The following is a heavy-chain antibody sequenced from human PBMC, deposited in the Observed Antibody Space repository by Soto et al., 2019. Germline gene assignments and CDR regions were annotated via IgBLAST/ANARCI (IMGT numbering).Heavy chain of an antibody. CDR2: IWYDGSKK. J-gene: IGHJ6*02. D-gene: IGHD3-3*01. CDR3: ARDASYYSLWSGYYPSRNGMDV. Sequence: QVQVVESGGGVVQPGRSLRLSCAASGFTFSSFVMHWVRQAPGKGLEWVSLIWYDGSKKSYGDSVKGRFTISRDNSRNTVYLQMNSLRADDTAVYYCARDASYYSLWSGYYPSRNGMDVWGQGTTVTVSS. CDR1: GFTFSSFV. V-gene: IGHV3-33*01.